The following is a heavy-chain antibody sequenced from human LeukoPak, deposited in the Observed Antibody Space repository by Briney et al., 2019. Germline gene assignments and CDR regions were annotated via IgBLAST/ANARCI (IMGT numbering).Heavy chain of an antibody. CDR2: IIPILGIA. D-gene: IGHD4-17*01. CDR1: GGTFSSYT. J-gene: IGHJ4*02. V-gene: IGHV1-69*02. CDR3: ARGPHYGEGY. Sequence: GASVKVSCKASGGTFSSYTISWVRQAPVQGLEWMGRIIPILGIANYAQKFQGRVTITADKSTSTAYMELSSLRSEDTAVYHCARGPHYGEGYWGQGTLVTVSS.